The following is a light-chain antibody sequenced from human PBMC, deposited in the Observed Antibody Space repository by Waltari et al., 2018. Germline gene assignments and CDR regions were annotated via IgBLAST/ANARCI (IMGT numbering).Light chain of an antibody. J-gene: IGKJ2*01. CDR3: QQYDTSSYT. CDR2: GAS. V-gene: IGKV3-20*01. Sequence: DIVLTQSPDTLSLSPGERATLSCRASQTVNSNYLAWYQQKPGQAPRLVIYGASSRATGIPDRFSGSGSGTDFTLTISRPDPEDFAVYYCQQYDTSSYTFGQGTNLEIK. CDR1: QTVNSNY.